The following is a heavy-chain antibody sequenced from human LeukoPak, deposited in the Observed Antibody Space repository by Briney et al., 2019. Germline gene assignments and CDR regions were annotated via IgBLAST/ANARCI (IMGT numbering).Heavy chain of an antibody. CDR2: IYYSGST. CDR1: GGSISSHY. V-gene: IGHV4-59*11. D-gene: IGHD3-10*01. Sequence: SETLSLTGTVSGGSISSHYWSWIRQPPGKGLEWIGYIYYSGSTNYNPSLKSRVTISVDTSKNQFSPKLSSLIAADTAVYYCARDSGESGAPVSFNWFDPWGQGTLVSVSS. CDR3: ARDSGESGAPVSFNWFDP. J-gene: IGHJ5*02.